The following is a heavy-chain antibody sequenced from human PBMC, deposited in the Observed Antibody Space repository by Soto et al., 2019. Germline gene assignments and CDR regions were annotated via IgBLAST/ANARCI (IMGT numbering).Heavy chain of an antibody. D-gene: IGHD3-9*01. J-gene: IGHJ6*02. CDR1: GYTFTSYG. CDR3: ARETYDILTGYYMEDYYGMDV. CDR2: ISAYNGNT. Sequence: GASVKVSCKASGYTFTSYGISWVRQAPGQGLEWMGWISAYNGNTNYAQKLQGRVTMTTDTSTSTAYMELRSLRSDDTAVYYCARETYDILTGYYMEDYYGMDVWGQGTTVTVSS. V-gene: IGHV1-18*01.